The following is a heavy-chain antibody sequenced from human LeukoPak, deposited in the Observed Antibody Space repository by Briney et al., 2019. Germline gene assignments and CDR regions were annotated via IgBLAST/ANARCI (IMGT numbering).Heavy chain of an antibody. CDR1: GDSINNYY. D-gene: IGHD6-13*01. CDR2: IYPSGST. Sequence: SETLSLTCSVSGDSINNYYWGWIRQPAGKGLEWIGHIYPSGSTNYNPSLKSRVTMSVDTSKNHFSLNLTSVTAADTAIFYCARSIAAPGTPFDYWGQEPWSPSPQ. V-gene: IGHV4-4*07. J-gene: IGHJ4*01. CDR3: ARSIAAPGTPFDY.